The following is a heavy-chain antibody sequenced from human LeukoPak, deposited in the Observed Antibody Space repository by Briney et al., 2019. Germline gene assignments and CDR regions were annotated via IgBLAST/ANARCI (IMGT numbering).Heavy chain of an antibody. Sequence: PSETPSLTCAVYGGSFSGYYWSWIRQPPGKGLEWIGEINHSGSTNYNPSLKSRVTISVDTSKNQFSLKLSSVTAADTAVYYCARDTSRILAGFDPWGQGTLVTVSS. V-gene: IGHV4-34*01. CDR3: ARDTSRILAGFDP. CDR2: INHSGST. J-gene: IGHJ5*02. CDR1: GGSFSGYY. D-gene: IGHD2-2*01.